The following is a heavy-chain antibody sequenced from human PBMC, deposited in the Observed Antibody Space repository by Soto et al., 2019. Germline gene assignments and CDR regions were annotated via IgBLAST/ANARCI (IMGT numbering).Heavy chain of an antibody. Sequence: ASVKVSCKASGYTFTSYGISWVRQAPGQGLEWMGWISAYNGNTNYAQKLQGRVTMTTDTSTSTAYMELRSLRSDDTAVYYCARTTAGLIAENTDAFDIWGQGTMVTVSS. D-gene: IGHD2-21*01. J-gene: IGHJ3*02. CDR3: ARTTAGLIAENTDAFDI. CDR2: ISAYNGNT. CDR1: GYTFTSYG. V-gene: IGHV1-18*01.